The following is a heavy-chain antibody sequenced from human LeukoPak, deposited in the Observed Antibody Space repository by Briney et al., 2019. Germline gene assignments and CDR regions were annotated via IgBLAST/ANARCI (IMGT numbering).Heavy chain of an antibody. CDR2: IFYSGST. Sequence: SETLSLTCLVSGGSLSSTNYYWGWIRQPPGKGLEWIGSIFYSGSTDYNPSLKSRVTISVDTSKNQFSLKLSSVTAADTAVYYCVRDRELAYWGQGILVTVSS. J-gene: IGHJ4*02. CDR1: GGSLSSTNYY. D-gene: IGHD1-1*01. CDR3: VRDRELAY. V-gene: IGHV4-39*07.